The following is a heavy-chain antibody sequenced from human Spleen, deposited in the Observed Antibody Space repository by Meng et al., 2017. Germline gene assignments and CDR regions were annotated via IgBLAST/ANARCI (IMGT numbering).Heavy chain of an antibody. D-gene: IGHD3-22*01. CDR3: ARGPGYYDSSGSLHYDYGMDV. V-gene: IGHV1-2*06. CDR1: GYTFTGYH. Sequence: ASVKVSCKASGYTFTGYHMHWVRQAPGQGLEWVGRINPRNDDTHYAQKFQGRVTMTRNTAISTAYMELSSLRSEDTAVYYCARGPGYYDSSGSLHYDYGMDVWGQGTTVTVAS. CDR2: INPRNDDT. J-gene: IGHJ6*02.